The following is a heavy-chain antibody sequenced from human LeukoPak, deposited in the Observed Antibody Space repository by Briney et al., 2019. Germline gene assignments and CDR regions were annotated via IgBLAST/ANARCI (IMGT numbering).Heavy chain of an antibody. Sequence: GGSLRLSCAVSGFTSGFTFSDYEMNWVRQAPGKGLEWVSYISSSGSTKYYADSVKGRFTISRDNAKSSLYLQMNSLRAEDTAVYYCTTITVAAALDYWGQGTLVTVSS. CDR3: TTITVAAALDY. J-gene: IGHJ4*02. CDR2: ISSSGSTK. D-gene: IGHD6-19*01. V-gene: IGHV3-48*03. CDR1: GFTSGFTFSDYE.